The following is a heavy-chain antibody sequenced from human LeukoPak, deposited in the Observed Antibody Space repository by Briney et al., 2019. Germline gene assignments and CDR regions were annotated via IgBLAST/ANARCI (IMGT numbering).Heavy chain of an antibody. J-gene: IGHJ5*02. Sequence: SETLPLTCAVSGGSISSSNWWSWVRQPPGKGLEWIGEIYHSGSTNYNPSLKSRVTITVDKSKNQFSLKLSPVTAADTAVYYCARVKVRVGNDPWGQGTLVTVSS. CDR2: IYHSGST. CDR1: GGSISSSNW. CDR3: ARVKVRVGNDP. V-gene: IGHV4-4*02. D-gene: IGHD3-10*01.